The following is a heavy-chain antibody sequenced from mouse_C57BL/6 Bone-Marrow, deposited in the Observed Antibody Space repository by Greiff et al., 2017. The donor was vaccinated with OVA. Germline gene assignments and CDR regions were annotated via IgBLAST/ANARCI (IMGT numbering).Heavy chain of an antibody. V-gene: IGHV1-61*01. Sequence: QVQLQQPGAELVRPGSSVKLSCKASGYTFTSYWMDWVKQRPGQGLEWIGNIYPSDSETHYNQQFKDKATLTVDKSSSTAYMQLSSLTSEDSAVYYCARRDYYAMDYWGQGTSVTVSS. CDR3: ARRDYYAMDY. CDR2: IYPSDSET. J-gene: IGHJ4*01. CDR1: GYTFTSYW.